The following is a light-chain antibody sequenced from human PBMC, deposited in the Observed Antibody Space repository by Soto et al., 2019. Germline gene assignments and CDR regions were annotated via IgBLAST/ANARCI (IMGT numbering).Light chain of an antibody. CDR3: QQYGSSPWT. CDR1: QSVSSSF. CDR2: GAS. J-gene: IGKJ1*01. Sequence: EIVLTQSPGTLSLYPGERATLSCRASQSVSSSFLAWYQQKPGQAPRLLIYGASSRATGIPDRFSGSGSGTDFTLTISGLEPEDFAVYYCQQYGSSPWTFGQGTKVEIK. V-gene: IGKV3-20*01.